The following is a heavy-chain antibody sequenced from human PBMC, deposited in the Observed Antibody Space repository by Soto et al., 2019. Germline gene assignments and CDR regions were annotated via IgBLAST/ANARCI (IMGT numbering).Heavy chain of an antibody. CDR2: INPSGGST. CDR1: GYTFTSYY. D-gene: IGHD6-19*01. J-gene: IGHJ4*02. V-gene: IGHV1-46*01. CDR3: ARDRQWLPPELG. Sequence: QVQLVQSGAEVKKPGASVKVSCKASGYTFTSYYMHWVRQAPGQGLEWMGIINPSGGSTSYAQKFQGRVTMTRDTSTSTVYMELSSLRSEDTVVYYCARDRQWLPPELGWGQGTLVTVSS.